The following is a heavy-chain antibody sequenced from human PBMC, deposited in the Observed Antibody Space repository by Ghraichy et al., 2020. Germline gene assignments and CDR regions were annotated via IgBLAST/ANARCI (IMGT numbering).Heavy chain of an antibody. CDR1: GGSISSGGYY. J-gene: IGHJ5*02. CDR3: ARVISFNENNWFDP. D-gene: IGHD1-1*01. CDR2: IYYSGST. Sequence: SLNISCTVSGGSISSGGYYWSWIRQHPGKGLEWIGYIYYSGSTYYNPSLKSRVTISVDTSKNQFSLKLSSVTAADTAVYYCARVISFNENNWFDPWGQGTLVTVSS. V-gene: IGHV4-31*03.